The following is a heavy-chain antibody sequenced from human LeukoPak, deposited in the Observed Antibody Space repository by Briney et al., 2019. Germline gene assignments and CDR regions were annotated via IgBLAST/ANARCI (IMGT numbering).Heavy chain of an antibody. Sequence: ASVKVSCKASGYTFTSYGFSWVRQAPGQGLEWMGWISPFNGNTNYAQKLQGRVTMTSDTSTSTAYMELRSLRSDDTAVYYCARAVIPVAVKPAFDYWGQGTLVTVSS. CDR2: ISPFNGNT. J-gene: IGHJ4*02. V-gene: IGHV1-18*01. CDR3: ARAVIPVAVKPAFDY. CDR1: GYTFTSYG. D-gene: IGHD6-13*01.